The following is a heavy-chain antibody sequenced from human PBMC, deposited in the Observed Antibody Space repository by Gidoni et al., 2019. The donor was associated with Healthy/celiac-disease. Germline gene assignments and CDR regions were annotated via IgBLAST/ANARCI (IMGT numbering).Heavy chain of an antibody. Sequence: EVQLVESGGGLVQPGGYLRHSCAASGFTFSSYGMSWVRQAPGKGMEWVANIKQDGSEKYYVDSVKGRFTISRDNAKNSLYLQMNSLRAEDTAVYYCARGYSGYGNWGQGTLVTVSS. CDR2: IKQDGSEK. D-gene: IGHD5-12*01. CDR1: GFTFSSYG. CDR3: ARGYSGYGN. V-gene: IGHV3-7*04. J-gene: IGHJ4*02.